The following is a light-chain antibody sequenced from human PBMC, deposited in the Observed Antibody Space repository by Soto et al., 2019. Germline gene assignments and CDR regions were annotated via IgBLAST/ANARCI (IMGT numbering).Light chain of an antibody. V-gene: IGLV2-8*01. CDR1: GSDVAAYNF. J-gene: IGLJ2*01. CDR3: SAYAGSNIVV. Sequence: QSALTQPPSASGSPGQSVTISCTGTGSDVAAYNFVSWYQQHPGKAPKLMIYEVANRPSGVPDRFSGSKSGNTASLTVSGLQAEDEADYYCSAYAGSNIVVFGGGTKLTVL. CDR2: EVA.